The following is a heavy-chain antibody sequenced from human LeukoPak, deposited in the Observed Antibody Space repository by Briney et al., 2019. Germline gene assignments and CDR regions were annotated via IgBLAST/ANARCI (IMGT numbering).Heavy chain of an antibody. J-gene: IGHJ5*02. CDR3: ARVSYGLDR. D-gene: IGHD5-18*01. CDR1: GGSISSYY. CDR2: IYYSGST. V-gene: IGHV4-59*01. Sequence: PSETLSLTCTVFGGSISSYYWSWIRQPPGKGLEWIGYIYYSGSTNYNPSLKSRVTISVDTSKNQFSLKLSSVTAADTAVYYCARVSYGLDRWGQGTLVTVSS.